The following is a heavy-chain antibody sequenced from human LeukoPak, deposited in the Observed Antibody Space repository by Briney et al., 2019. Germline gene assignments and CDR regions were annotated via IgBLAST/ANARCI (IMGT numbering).Heavy chain of an antibody. V-gene: IGHV1-24*01. D-gene: IGHD2-15*01. CDR1: GYTLTELS. CDR3: ATDPSYYCSGGSCYS. CDR2: FDPEDGET. J-gene: IGHJ4*02. Sequence: GASVKVSCKVSGYTLTELSMHWVRQAPGKGLEWMGGFDPEDGETIYAQKFQGRVTMTKDTSTDTAYMELSSLRSEDTAVYYCATDPSYYCSGGSCYSWGQGTLVTVSS.